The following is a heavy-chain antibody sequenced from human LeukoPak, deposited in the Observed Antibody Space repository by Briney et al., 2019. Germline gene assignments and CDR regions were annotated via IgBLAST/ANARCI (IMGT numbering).Heavy chain of an antibody. CDR1: GFTFSRYS. J-gene: IGHJ4*02. V-gene: IGHV3-48*01. D-gene: IGHD5-18*01. CDR2: ISSSSSAT. Sequence: GGSLRLSCVVSGFTFSRYSMNWVRQAPGKGLEWVSYISSSSSATYYADSVKGRFTISRDNAKNSLYLQMNSLRAEDTAVYYCARELTAMATLDYWGQGPLVTVPS. CDR3: ARELTAMATLDY.